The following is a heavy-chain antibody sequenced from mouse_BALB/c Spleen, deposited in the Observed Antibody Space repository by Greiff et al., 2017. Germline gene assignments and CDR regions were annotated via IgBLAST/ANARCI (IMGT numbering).Heavy chain of an antibody. D-gene: IGHD2-4*01. CDR1: GYTFTSYW. Sequence: QVQLKESGAELAKPGASVKMSCKASGYTFTSYWMHWVKQRPGQGLEWIGYINPSTGYTEYNQKFKDKATLTADKSSSTAYMQLSSLTSEDSAVYYCARDGGLRAWFAYWGQGTLVTVSA. CDR3: ARDGGLRAWFAY. J-gene: IGHJ3*01. V-gene: IGHV1-7*01. CDR2: INPSTGYT.